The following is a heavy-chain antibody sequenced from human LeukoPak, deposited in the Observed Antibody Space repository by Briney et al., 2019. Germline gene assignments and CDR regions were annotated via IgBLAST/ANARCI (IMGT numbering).Heavy chain of an antibody. D-gene: IGHD1-14*01. J-gene: IGHJ5*02. CDR3: AKEPDGIRFDP. CDR2: APLSGRT. CDR1: GQSVSGSRSY. Sequence: SETLSLTCAVYGQSVSGSRSYWAWIRQPPGKGLEWIGNAPLSGRTTYNPALESRVSISMDSSKNQFSLTLTSVTAADTAVYYCAKEPDGIRFDPWGQGTLVTVSS. V-gene: IGHV4-34*01.